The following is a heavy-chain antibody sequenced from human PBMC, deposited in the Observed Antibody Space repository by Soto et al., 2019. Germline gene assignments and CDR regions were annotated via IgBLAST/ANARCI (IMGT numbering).Heavy chain of an antibody. D-gene: IGHD6-13*01. CDR1: GGSISSYY. V-gene: IGHV4-59*01. J-gene: IGHJ4*02. CDR2: IYYSGST. CDR3: GRCSSNCREFDY. Sequence: SETLSLTCTVSGGSISSYYWSWILQPPWKGLEWIGYIYYSGSTNYNPSLKSRVTISVDTSKNQFSLKLSSVTAADTAVYYCGRCSSNCREFDYWGQGTLVTVSS.